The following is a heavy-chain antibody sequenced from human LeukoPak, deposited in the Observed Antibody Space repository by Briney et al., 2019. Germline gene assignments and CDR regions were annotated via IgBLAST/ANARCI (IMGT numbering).Heavy chain of an antibody. D-gene: IGHD2-21*01. CDR3: ARVFVADYYYMDV. J-gene: IGHJ6*03. Sequence: GASVKVSCKASGYTFTSYYMHWVRQAPGQGLEWMGIINPSGGSTSYAQKLQGRVTMTTDTSTSTAYMELRSLRSDDTAVYYCARVFVADYYYMDVWGKGTTVTVSS. CDR2: INPSGGST. CDR1: GYTFTSYY. V-gene: IGHV1-46*01.